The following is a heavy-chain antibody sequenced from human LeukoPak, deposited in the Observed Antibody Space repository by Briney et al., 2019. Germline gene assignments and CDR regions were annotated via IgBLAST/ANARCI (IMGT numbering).Heavy chain of an antibody. CDR1: GGSISSGTYY. V-gene: IGHV4-39*01. Sequence: PSETLSLTCSVSGGSISSGTYYWGWIRQSPGKGLEWIGSIYSSGSTYYNPSLNSRVTISADTSKSQFSLQLSSVTAADTAIYYCARRPPALGAFDIWGHGTMVTVSS. CDR2: IYSSGST. J-gene: IGHJ3*02. CDR3: ARRPPALGAFDI.